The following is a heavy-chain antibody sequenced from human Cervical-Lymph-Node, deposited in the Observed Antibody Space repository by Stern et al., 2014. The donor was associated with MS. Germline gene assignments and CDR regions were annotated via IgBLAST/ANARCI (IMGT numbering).Heavy chain of an antibody. V-gene: IGHV3-33*01. J-gene: IGHJ6*02. D-gene: IGHD6-6*01. CDR2: IWDDGSQK. Sequence: VQLVESGGGVVQPGRSLRLSCAASGFTFSLYGMHWVRQAPGKGLEWVAVIWDDGSQKYYADSVKGRFSISRDNSKNTLYLQMNSLRAEDTAVYYCTRDVPITARPSDYAMDVWGQGTTVAVSS. CDR3: TRDVPITARPSDYAMDV. CDR1: GFTFSLYG.